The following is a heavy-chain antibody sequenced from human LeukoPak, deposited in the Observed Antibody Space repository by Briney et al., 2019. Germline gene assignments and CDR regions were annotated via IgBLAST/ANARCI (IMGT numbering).Heavy chain of an antibody. J-gene: IGHJ4*02. CDR3: ATIPVGWTYYFDY. Sequence: GGSLRLSCAASGFTFSSYWMSWVRRAPGKGLERVANIKQDGSEEYYVDSVKSRFTISRDNAKNSLYLQMNSLRAEDTAVYYCATIPVGWTYYFDYWGQGTLVTVSS. CDR2: IKQDGSEE. D-gene: IGHD2-8*02. CDR1: GFTFSSYW. V-gene: IGHV3-7*01.